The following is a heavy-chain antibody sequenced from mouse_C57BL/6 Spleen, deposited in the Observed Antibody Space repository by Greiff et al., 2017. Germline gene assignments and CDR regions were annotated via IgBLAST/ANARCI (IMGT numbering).Heavy chain of an antibody. CDR3: AREAGSSGFAY. D-gene: IGHD3-2*02. Sequence: QVQLQQSVAELVRPGTSVKVSCKASGYAFTTSLIEWVKQRPGQGLAWIGVINPGSGGTNYNEKFKGKATLTADKSSSTAYMQLSSLTSEDSAVYFCAREAGSSGFAYWGQGTLVTVSA. V-gene: IGHV1-54*01. CDR2: INPGSGGT. CDR1: GYAFTTSL. J-gene: IGHJ3*01.